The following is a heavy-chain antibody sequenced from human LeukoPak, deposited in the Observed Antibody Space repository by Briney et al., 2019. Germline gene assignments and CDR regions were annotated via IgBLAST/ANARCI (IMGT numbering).Heavy chain of an antibody. V-gene: IGHV1-18*04. CDR1: GYTFTGYY. CDR2: ISAYNGNT. CDR3: ARDGYSSGWYGY. Sequence: GASVKVSCKASGYTFTGYYMHWVRQAPGQGLEWMGWISAYNGNTNYAQKLQGRVTMTTDTSTSTAYMELRSLRSDDTAVYYCARDGYSSGWYGYWGQGTLVTVSS. D-gene: IGHD6-19*01. J-gene: IGHJ4*02.